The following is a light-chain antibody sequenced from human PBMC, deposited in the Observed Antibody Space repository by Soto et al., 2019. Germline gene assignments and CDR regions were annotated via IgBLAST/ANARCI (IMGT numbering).Light chain of an antibody. CDR1: QSVGSRF. CDR2: GTF. Sequence: EIALTQSPGTLSLSPGESATLSCRASQSVGSRFLAWCQQKPGQAPRLLISGTFSRATGIPDTFSGSGSGTDFTLTISRLEPEDFAVYYCQQXGSSPRWTFGQGTKVDIK. V-gene: IGKV3-20*01. CDR3: QQXGSSPRWT. J-gene: IGKJ1*01.